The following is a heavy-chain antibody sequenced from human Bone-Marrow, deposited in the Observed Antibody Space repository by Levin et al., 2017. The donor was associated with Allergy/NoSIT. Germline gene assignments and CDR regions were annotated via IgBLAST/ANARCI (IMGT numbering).Heavy chain of an antibody. V-gene: IGHV3-11*03. D-gene: IGHD3-10*01. CDR3: ARNVSYYDLDK. J-gene: IGHJ4*02. CDR2: TGSGSRTT. Sequence: SGGSLRLSCAGYGYSFGDYDMTWIRQAPGKGLEWVAYTTTGSGSRTTTYAESVEGRFSIFRDNAKTTLYLQMNRVTVADTAVYYCARNVSYYDLDKWGQGTLVTVSS. CDR1: GYSFGDYD.